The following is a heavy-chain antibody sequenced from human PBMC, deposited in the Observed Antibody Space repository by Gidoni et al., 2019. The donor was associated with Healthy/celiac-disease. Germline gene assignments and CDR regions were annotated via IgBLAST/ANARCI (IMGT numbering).Heavy chain of an antibody. CDR1: GYTLTELS. Sequence: VKKPGASVKVSCKVSGYTLTELSMHWVRQAPGKGLEWMGGFDPEDGETIYAQKFQGRVTMTEDTSTDTAYMELSSLRSEDTAVYYCATDLDYYDSSGYRDDAFDIWGQGTMVTVSS. CDR2: FDPEDGET. V-gene: IGHV1-24*01. CDR3: ATDLDYYDSSGYRDDAFDI. D-gene: IGHD3-22*01. J-gene: IGHJ3*02.